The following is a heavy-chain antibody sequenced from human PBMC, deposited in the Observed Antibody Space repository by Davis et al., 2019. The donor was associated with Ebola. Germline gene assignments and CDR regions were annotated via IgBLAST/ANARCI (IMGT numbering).Heavy chain of an antibody. D-gene: IGHD3-22*01. CDR3: ARHMYYYDSSGYGRGNFDY. V-gene: IGHV4-59*08. CDR2: IYYSGST. Sequence: SETLSLTCTVSGGSISSYYWSWIRQPPGKGLEWIGYIYYSGSTNYNPSLKSRVTISVDTSKNQFSLKLSSVTAAATAVYYCARHMYYYDSSGYGRGNFDYWGQGTLVTVSS. J-gene: IGHJ4*02. CDR1: GGSISSYY.